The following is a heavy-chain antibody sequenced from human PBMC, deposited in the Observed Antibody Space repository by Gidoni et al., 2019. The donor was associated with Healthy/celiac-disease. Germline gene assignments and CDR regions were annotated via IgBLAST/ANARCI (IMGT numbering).Heavy chain of an antibody. D-gene: IGHD3-3*01. CDR1: GFTLRSYA. J-gene: IGHJ4*02. CDR2: ISYDGSNK. V-gene: IGHV3-30-3*01. Sequence: VQLVESGGGVVQPGRSLRLSCAAPGFTLRSYAMHWVRQAPGKGLEWVAVISYDGSNKYYADSVKGRFTISRDNSKNTLYLQMNSLRAEDTAVYYCARDRELTIFGVGEFDYWGQGTLVTVSS. CDR3: ARDRELTIFGVGEFDY.